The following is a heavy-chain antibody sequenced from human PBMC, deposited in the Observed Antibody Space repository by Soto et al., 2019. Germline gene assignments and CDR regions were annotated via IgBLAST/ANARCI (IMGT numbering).Heavy chain of an antibody. CDR3: ARGPSYGDYGYYYYYMDV. D-gene: IGHD4-17*01. Sequence: ASVKVSCKASGYTFTSYDINWVRQATGQGLEWMGWMNPNSGNTGYAQKIQGRVTMTRNTSISTAYMELSSLRSEDTAVYYCARGPSYGDYGYYYYYMDVWGKGTTVTVSS. CDR2: MNPNSGNT. CDR1: GYTFTSYD. J-gene: IGHJ6*03. V-gene: IGHV1-8*01.